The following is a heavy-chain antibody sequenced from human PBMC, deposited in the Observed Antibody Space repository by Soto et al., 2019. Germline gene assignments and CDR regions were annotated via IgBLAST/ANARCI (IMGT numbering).Heavy chain of an antibody. J-gene: IGHJ4*02. Sequence: EVQLVESGGGLIQPGGSLKLSCAASGFTVGTNYMSWVRQAPGKGLEWVSLIYSTGTTKYADSVKGRFTVSRDNAKNTLYLQMNSRRAEDTAVYYCAKDGRGSGSHYNSFGYWGQGTLVTVSS. V-gene: IGHV3-53*01. CDR1: GFTVGTNY. D-gene: IGHD3-10*01. CDR3: AKDGRGSGSHYNSFGY. CDR2: IYSTGTT.